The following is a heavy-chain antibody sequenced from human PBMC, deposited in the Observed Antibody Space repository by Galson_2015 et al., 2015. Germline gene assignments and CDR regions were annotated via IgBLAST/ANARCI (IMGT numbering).Heavy chain of an antibody. Sequence: SLRLSCAASGFTFSTYGMHWVRQAPGKGLEWVAIIWYDESHRYYADSVKGRFTISRDNSKNTLYLQMNSLSAEDTAVYYCARDVRDGYNSPGIDAFHIWGQGTMVTVSS. CDR2: IWYDESHR. V-gene: IGHV3-33*01. CDR3: ARDVRDGYNSPGIDAFHI. J-gene: IGHJ3*02. CDR1: GFTFSTYG. D-gene: IGHD5-24*01.